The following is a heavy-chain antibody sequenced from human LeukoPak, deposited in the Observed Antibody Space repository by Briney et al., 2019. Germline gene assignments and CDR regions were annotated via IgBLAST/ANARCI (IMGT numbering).Heavy chain of an antibody. D-gene: IGHD3-22*01. CDR3: ARGSDYYYDSSGQRYFDL. CDR2: INHSGST. J-gene: IGHJ2*01. V-gene: IGHV4-34*01. Sequence: SETLSLTCAVYGGSFSGYYWSWIRRPPGKGLEWIGEINHSGSTNYNPSLKSRVTISVDTSKNQFSLKLSSVTAADTAVYYCARGSDYYYDSSGQRYFDLWGRGTLVTVSS. CDR1: GGSFSGYY.